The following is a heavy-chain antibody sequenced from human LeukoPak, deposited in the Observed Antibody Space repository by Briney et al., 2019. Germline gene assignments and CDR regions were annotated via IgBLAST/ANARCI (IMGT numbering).Heavy chain of an antibody. Sequence: ASVKVSCKASGYTFSSYDINWVRQAPGQGLEWMGWINPNSGGTNYAQKFQGRVTMTRDTSISTAYMELSRLRSDDTAVYYCARGRYAMNWFDPWGQGTLVTVSS. CDR3: ARGRYAMNWFDP. CDR1: GYTFSSYD. CDR2: INPNSGGT. J-gene: IGHJ5*02. V-gene: IGHV1-2*02. D-gene: IGHD2-2*01.